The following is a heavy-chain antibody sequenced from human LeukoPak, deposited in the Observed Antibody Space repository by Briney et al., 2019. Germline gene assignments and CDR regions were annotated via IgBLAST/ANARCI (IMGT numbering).Heavy chain of an antibody. Sequence: SETLSLTCSVSSVSIINSNYYWGWIRQPPGKGLECIGTIYSGGTTFYTPSFQSQVSISVDTSKRQFSLKLSSMTAADTAIYFCVRGATAHDAFDIWGQGTMVTVAS. V-gene: IGHV4-39*01. CDR1: SVSIINSNYY. CDR3: VRGATAHDAFDI. CDR2: IYSGGTT. J-gene: IGHJ3*02. D-gene: IGHD6-13*01.